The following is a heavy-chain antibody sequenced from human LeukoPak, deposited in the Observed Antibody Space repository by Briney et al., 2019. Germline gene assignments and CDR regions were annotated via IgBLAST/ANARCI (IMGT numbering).Heavy chain of an antibody. CDR3: ARDLVRAVAGTVVVDY. CDR2: ISSSSSYI. D-gene: IGHD6-19*01. J-gene: IGHJ4*02. CDR1: GCTFSSYS. Sequence: GGSLRLSCAASGCTFSSYSMNWVRQAPGKGLEWVSSISSSSSYIYYADSVKGRFTISRDNAKNSLYLQMNSLRAEDTAVYYCARDLVRAVAGTVVVDYWGQGTLVTVSS. V-gene: IGHV3-21*01.